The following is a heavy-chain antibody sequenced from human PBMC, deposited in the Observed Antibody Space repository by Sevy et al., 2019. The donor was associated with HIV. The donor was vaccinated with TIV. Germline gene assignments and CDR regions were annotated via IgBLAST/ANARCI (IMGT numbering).Heavy chain of an antibody. V-gene: IGHV1-24*01. CDR2: LDPQDGET. Sequence: ASVKVSCKVSGYTLTELSMHWVRQAPGKRLEWMGRLDPQDGETIYAQKFLGRVTITEHTSKDTAYMELSRLSSEDTAVYYCASAREYYSDNSGYLDYWGQGTLVTVSS. CDR3: ASAREYYSDNSGYLDY. D-gene: IGHD3-22*01. CDR1: GYTLTELS. J-gene: IGHJ4*02.